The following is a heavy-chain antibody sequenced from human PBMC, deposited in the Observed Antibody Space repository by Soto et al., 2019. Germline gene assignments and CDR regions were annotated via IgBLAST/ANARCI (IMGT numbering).Heavy chain of an antibody. J-gene: IGHJ4*02. V-gene: IGHV3-33*01. D-gene: IGHD1-26*01. CDR3: ARAVGPFDY. CDR1: GFDFSTYG. CDR2: IWYDGSNK. Sequence: QVQLVESGGGVVQPGRSLRLSCAASGFDFSTYGMHWVRQAPGKGLEWVAVIWYDGSNKYYADSVRGRFIISRDNSMNTLFLQLNSLRAEDTAVYYCARAVGPFDYWGQGTLVTVSS.